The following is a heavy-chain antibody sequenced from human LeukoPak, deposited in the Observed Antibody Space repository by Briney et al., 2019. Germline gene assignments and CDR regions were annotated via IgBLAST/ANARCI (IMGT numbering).Heavy chain of an antibody. J-gene: IGHJ4*02. CDR1: GFTFDDYA. V-gene: IGHV3-9*01. CDR3: AASIAAAGFPLGVFDY. Sequence: GGSLRLSCAASGFTFDDYAMHWVRQAPGKGLEWVSGISWNSGSIGYADSVKGRFTISRDNAKNSLYLQMNSLRAEDTALYYCAASIAAAGFPLGVFDYWGQGTLVTVSS. CDR2: ISWNSGSI. D-gene: IGHD6-13*01.